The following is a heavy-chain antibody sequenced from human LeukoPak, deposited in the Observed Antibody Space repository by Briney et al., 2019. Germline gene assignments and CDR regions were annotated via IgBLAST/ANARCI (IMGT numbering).Heavy chain of an antibody. D-gene: IGHD3-9*01. V-gene: IGHV3-7*01. CDR2: IKQDGSEK. J-gene: IGHJ6*02. CDR1: GFTFSSYW. CDR3: TRDLMDYDVSTGLHHYYMDV. Sequence: GGSLRLSCAASGFTFSSYWMSWVRQSPGKGLEWVANIKQDGSEKYYVDSVKGRFTISRDNAKNSLYLQMNSLRAEDTAVYYCTRDLMDYDVSTGLHHYYMDVWGQGTTVTVSS.